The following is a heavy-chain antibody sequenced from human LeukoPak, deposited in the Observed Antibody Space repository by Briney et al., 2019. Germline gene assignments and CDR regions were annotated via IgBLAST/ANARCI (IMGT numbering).Heavy chain of an antibody. CDR2: ISGSGGST. J-gene: IGHJ4*02. V-gene: IGHV3-23*01. Sequence: GGSLRLSCAASGSTFSSYAMSWVRQAPGKGLEGVSAISGSGGSTYYADSVKGRFTISRDNSKNTLYLQMNSLRAEDTAVYYCAKFPITIFGVVIDYWGQGTLVTVSS. D-gene: IGHD3-3*01. CDR3: AKFPITIFGVVIDY. CDR1: GSTFSSYA.